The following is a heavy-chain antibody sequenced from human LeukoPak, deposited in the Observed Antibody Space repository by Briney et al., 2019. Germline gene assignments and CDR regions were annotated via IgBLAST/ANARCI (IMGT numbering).Heavy chain of an antibody. Sequence: PSETLSLTCTVSGGSISSSSYYWGWIRQPPGKGLEWIGYIYYSGSTYYNPSLKSRVSISVDTSKNQFSLKLSSVTAADTAVYYCARAGMAIETAGTIHNWFDPWGQGTQVTVSS. V-gene: IGHV4-30-4*08. CDR2: IYYSGST. CDR3: ARAGMAIETAGTIHNWFDP. J-gene: IGHJ5*02. CDR1: GGSISSSSYY. D-gene: IGHD6-13*01.